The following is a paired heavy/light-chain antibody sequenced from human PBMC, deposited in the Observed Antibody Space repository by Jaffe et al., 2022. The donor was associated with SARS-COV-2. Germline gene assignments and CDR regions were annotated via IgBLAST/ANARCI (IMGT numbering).Light chain of an antibody. CDR1: QSVSSY. CDR2: DAS. Sequence: EIVLTQSPATLSLSPGERATLSCRASQSVSSYLAWYQQKPGQAPRLLIYDASNRATGIPARFSGSGSGTDFTLTISSLEPEDFAVYYCQQRSNWPPATFGQGTRLEIK. J-gene: IGKJ5*01. CDR3: QQRSNWPPAT. V-gene: IGKV3-11*01.
Heavy chain of an antibody. CDR2: ISYDGSNK. J-gene: IGHJ4*02. V-gene: IGHV3-30*04. Sequence: QVQLVESGGGVVQPGRSLRLSCAASGFTFSSYAMHWVRQAPGKGLEWVAVISYDGSNKYYADSVKGRFTISRDNSKNTLYLQMNSLRAEDTAVYYCARDRPHWGVVVVPTTRGVFDYWGQGTLVTVSS. D-gene: IGHD2-2*01. CDR1: GFTFSSYA. CDR3: ARDRPHWGVVVVPTTRGVFDY.